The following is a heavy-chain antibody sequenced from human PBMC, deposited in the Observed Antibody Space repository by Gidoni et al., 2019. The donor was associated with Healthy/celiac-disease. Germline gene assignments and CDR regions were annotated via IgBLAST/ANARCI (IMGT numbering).Heavy chain of an antibody. Sequence: EVQLVESGGGLVKPGGSLRLSCAASGFTFSSYSMNWVRQAPGKGLEWVSSISSSSSYIYYADSVKGRFTISRDNAKNSLYRQMNSLRAEDTAVYYCARASRGFRGAAGGHYWGQGTLVTVSS. J-gene: IGHJ4*02. CDR3: ARASRGFRGAAGGHY. CDR1: GFTFSSYS. CDR2: ISSSSSYI. D-gene: IGHD3-10*01. V-gene: IGHV3-21*01.